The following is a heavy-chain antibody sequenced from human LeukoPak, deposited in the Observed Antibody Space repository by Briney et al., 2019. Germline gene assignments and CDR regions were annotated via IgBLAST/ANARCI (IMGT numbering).Heavy chain of an antibody. D-gene: IGHD3-22*01. V-gene: IGHV3-49*03. Sequence: GGSLRLSCTASGFTFGDYAMSWFRQAPGKGLEWVGFIRSKAYGGTTEYAASVKGRCTISRDDSKSIAYLQMNSLKTEDTAVYYCARDGKYYYDSSGYYDYWGQGTLVTVSS. CDR1: GFTFGDYA. CDR3: ARDGKYYYDSSGYYDY. J-gene: IGHJ4*02. CDR2: IRSKAYGGTT.